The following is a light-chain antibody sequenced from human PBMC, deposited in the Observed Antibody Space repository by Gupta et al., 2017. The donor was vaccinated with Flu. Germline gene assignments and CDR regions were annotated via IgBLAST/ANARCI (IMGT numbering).Light chain of an antibody. CDR1: QSVSSY. J-gene: IGKJ4*01. CDR3: QQRAYGHPGDT. Sequence: EIVLTQSPATLSLSPGERATLSCRARQSVSSYLAWYQQKPGQAPRLLIYDASDRAQGVPASFSGSGDGTDVNITITNREPEDYEVYYCQQRAYGHPGDTFGGGTKVEIK. CDR2: DAS. V-gene: IGKV3-11*01.